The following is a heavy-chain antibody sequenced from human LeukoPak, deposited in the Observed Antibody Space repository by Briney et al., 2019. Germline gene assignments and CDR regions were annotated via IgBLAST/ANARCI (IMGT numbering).Heavy chain of an antibody. V-gene: IGHV3-48*03. J-gene: IGHJ3*02. CDR2: ISSSGSTI. CDR3: AKERGPFDAFDI. CDR1: GFTFSSYE. Sequence: QPGGSLRLSCAASGFTFSSYEMNWVRQAPGKGLEWVSYISSSGSTIYYADSVKGRFTISRDNAKNSLYLQMNSLRAEDTAVYYSAKERGPFDAFDIWGQGTMVTVSS.